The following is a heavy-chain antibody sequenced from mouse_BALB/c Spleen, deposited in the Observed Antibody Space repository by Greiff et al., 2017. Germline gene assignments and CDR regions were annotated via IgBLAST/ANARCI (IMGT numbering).Heavy chain of an antibody. V-gene: IGHV5-12-1*01. Sequence: EVKLVESGGGLVKPGGSLKLSCAASGFAFSSYDMSWVRQTPEKRLEWVAYISSGGGSTYYPDTVKGRFTISRDNAKNTLYLQMSSLKSEDTAMYYCARHEGRDGAWFAYWGQGTLVTVSA. D-gene: IGHD2-3*01. CDR2: ISSGGGST. CDR3: ARHEGRDGAWFAY. CDR1: GFAFSSYD. J-gene: IGHJ3*01.